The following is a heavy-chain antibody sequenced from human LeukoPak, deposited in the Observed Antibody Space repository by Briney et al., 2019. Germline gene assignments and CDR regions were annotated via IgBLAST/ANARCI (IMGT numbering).Heavy chain of an antibody. V-gene: IGHV3-53*01. J-gene: IGHJ4*02. Sequence: GGSLRLSCAASGFVVSGVFMSWVRQAPGQGLEWVSIIYTNGDTYYADSLTGRLIISRDNYKNTVFLQMDSLRIEDTAVYYCARGGAPNLADFWGPGTLVTVSS. CDR1: GFVVSGVF. CDR2: IYTNGDT. D-gene: IGHD4/OR15-4a*01. CDR3: ARGGAPNLADF.